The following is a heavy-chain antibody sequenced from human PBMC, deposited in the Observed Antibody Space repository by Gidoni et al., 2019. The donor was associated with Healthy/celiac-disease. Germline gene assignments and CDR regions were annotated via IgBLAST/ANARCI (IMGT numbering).Heavy chain of an antibody. CDR2: IKSKTDGGTT. V-gene: IGHV3-15*01. D-gene: IGHD1-26*01. J-gene: IGHJ3*02. CDR3: TTDHTVRWWELFDDAFDI. CDR1: GFTVSNAG. Sequence: EVQLVESGGGLVKPGGSLRLSCAASGFTVSNAGMSWVRQAPGKGLEWVGRIKSKTDGGTTDYAAPVKGRFTISRDDSKNTLYLQMNSLKTEDTAVYYCTTDHTVRWWELFDDAFDIWGQGTMVTVSS.